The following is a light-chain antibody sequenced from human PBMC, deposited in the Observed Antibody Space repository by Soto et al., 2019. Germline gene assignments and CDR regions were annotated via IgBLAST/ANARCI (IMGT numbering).Light chain of an antibody. Sequence: EIVMRQPPATLSVSPGVRASLSFRTSQSIGSNLAWYQQKPGQAPRLLMYGASTRATSIPDRFSGSESGTEFTLTISSLQSEDFAVYFCQQYDRWPTFGQRTK. CDR2: GAS. CDR1: QSIGSN. V-gene: IGKV3D-15*01. J-gene: IGKJ2*01. CDR3: QQYDRWPT.